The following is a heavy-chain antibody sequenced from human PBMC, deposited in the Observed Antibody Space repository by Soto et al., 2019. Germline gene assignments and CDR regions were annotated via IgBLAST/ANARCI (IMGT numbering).Heavy chain of an antibody. V-gene: IGHV1-18*01. CDR2: ISAHNGNT. Sequence: QVHLVQSGAEVKKPGASVKVSCKASGYTFTSYCITWVRQAPGQGLEWMGWISAHNGNTDYAQKLQGRVIVTRDTSTSKAYMVLTSLISDDTAVYYCARGRYGDSWGQGALVTVSS. CDR1: GYTFTSYC. CDR3: ARGRYGDS. D-gene: IGHD1-1*01. J-gene: IGHJ4*02.